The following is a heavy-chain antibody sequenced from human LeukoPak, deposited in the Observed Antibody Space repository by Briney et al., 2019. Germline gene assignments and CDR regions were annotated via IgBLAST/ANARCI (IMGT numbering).Heavy chain of an antibody. D-gene: IGHD3-10*01. CDR3: ARRIRGAPTDY. V-gene: IGHV1-8*01. CDR1: GYTFTTYD. CDR2: MNPNSGNA. J-gene: IGHJ4*02. Sequence: ASVKVSCKASGYTFTTYDLNWVRQAPGQGFERMGWMNPNSGNAGYAQKFQGRVTMTRNTSISTAYMELSNLTSEDTAVYYCARRIRGAPTDYWGQGTLVTVSS.